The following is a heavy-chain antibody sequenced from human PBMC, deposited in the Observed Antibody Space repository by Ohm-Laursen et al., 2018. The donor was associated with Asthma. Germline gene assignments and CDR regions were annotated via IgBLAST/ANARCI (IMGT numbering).Heavy chain of an antibody. D-gene: IGHD3-22*01. CDR1: GFTFSSYG. V-gene: IGHV3-30*03. Sequence: RSLRLSCAASGFTFSSYGMHWVRQAPGKGLEWVAVISYDGSNKYYADSVKGRFTISRDNSKNTLYLQMNSLRAEDTAVYYCARDRITMIVVAYYGMDVWGQGTTVTVSS. CDR3: ARDRITMIVVAYYGMDV. CDR2: ISYDGSNK. J-gene: IGHJ6*02.